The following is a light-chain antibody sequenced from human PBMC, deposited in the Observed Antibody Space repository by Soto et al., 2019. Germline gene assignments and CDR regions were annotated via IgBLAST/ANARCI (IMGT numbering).Light chain of an antibody. CDR1: HSIERW. V-gene: IGKV1-5*01. J-gene: IGKJ1*01. CDR2: DAS. Sequence: IQMTQSPSTLSASVGDRVTITCRAGHSIERWMAWYQQKPGKAPSLLIFDASTLHSGVPSRFSGSGSGTDFTLTISSLQPDDFATYYCQQFAISTTFGQGTKVDIK. CDR3: QQFAISTT.